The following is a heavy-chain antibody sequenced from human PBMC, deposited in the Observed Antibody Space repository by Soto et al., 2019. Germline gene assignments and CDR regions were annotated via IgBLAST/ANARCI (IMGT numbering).Heavy chain of an antibody. CDR3: ARAADPRYCTGGVCYRPKVDY. J-gene: IGHJ4*02. V-gene: IGHV1-18*01. CDR2: ISGYNGNT. D-gene: IGHD2-8*02. Sequence: QVQVVQSGAEVKKPGASVKVSCKASGYTFSNYGISWVRQAPGQGLEWMGWISGYNGNTKYAQDVQGRVTKTTDTSASTVYMELRSLRSDDTAVYYCARAADPRYCTGGVCYRPKVDYWGQGTLVTVSS. CDR1: GYTFSNYG.